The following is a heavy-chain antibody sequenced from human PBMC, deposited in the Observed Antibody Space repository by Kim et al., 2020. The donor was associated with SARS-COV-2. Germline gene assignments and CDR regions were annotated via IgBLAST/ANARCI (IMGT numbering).Heavy chain of an antibody. CDR3: AREILGSSWYTSTYYYYYGMDV. D-gene: IGHD6-13*01. J-gene: IGHJ6*02. CDR2: ISSSSSYI. V-gene: IGHV3-21*01. Sequence: GGSLRLSCAASGFTFSSYSMNWVRQAPGKGLEWVSSISSSSSYIYYADSVKGRFTISRDNAKNSLYLQMNSLRAEDTAVYYCAREILGSSWYTSTYYYYYGMDVWGQGTTVTVSS. CDR1: GFTFSSYS.